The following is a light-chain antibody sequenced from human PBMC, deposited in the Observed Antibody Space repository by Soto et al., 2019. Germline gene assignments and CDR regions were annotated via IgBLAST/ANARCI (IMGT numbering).Light chain of an antibody. CDR1: QSISSW. Sequence: DIQMTQSPSTLSASVGDRVTITCRASQSISSWLAWYQQKPGRAPKLLIYDASSLASGVPSRFSGSESGTEFTLTISSLQPDDFATYFCQQYSAYWTFGQGTKVDIK. CDR2: DAS. V-gene: IGKV1-5*01. J-gene: IGKJ1*01. CDR3: QQYSAYWT.